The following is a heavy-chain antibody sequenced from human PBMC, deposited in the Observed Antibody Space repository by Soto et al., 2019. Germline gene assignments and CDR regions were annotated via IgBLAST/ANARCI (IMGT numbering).Heavy chain of an antibody. CDR1: GGSISSSNW. CDR3: ARDGRRDGYNHKIDAFDI. J-gene: IGHJ3*02. CDR2: IYSGGST. Sequence: PSETLSLTCAVSGGSISSSNWLSWVRQAPGKGLEWVSVIYSGGSTYYADSVKGRFTISRDNSKNTLYLQMNSLRAEDTAVYYCARDGRRDGYNHKIDAFDIWGQGTMVTVSS. V-gene: IGHV3-53*01. D-gene: IGHD5-12*01.